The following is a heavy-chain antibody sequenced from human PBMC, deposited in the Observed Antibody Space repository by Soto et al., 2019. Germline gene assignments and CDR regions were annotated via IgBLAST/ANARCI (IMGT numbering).Heavy chain of an antibody. J-gene: IGHJ4*02. Sequence: ESVGGLVQPGGSLRLSCAASGFSFNFYVMTWVRQAPGKGLEWVSGMSGSGGHKYYADSVKGRFTVSRDNSNSTLFLQMNSLRAEDTAVYYCARAVTQYFDSWGQGTLVTVSS. V-gene: IGHV3-23*01. CDR1: GFSFNFYV. CDR3: ARAVTQYFDS. CDR2: MSGSGGHK.